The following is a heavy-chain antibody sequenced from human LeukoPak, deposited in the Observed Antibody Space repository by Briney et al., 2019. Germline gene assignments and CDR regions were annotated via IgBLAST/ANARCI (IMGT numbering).Heavy chain of an antibody. Sequence: TGGSLRLSCAASGFTFSSYGMSWVRQAPGKGLEWVSAISDSGGSTYYADSVKGRFTISRDNSKNTLYLQMNSLRAEDTAVYYCAKNLDYYDSSGYFDYWGQGTLVTVSS. V-gene: IGHV3-23*01. J-gene: IGHJ4*02. CDR2: ISDSGGST. D-gene: IGHD3-22*01. CDR1: GFTFSSYG. CDR3: AKNLDYYDSSGYFDY.